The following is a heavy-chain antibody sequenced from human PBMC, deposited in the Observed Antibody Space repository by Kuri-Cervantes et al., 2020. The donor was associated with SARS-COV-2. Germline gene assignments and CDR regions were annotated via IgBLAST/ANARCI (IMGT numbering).Heavy chain of an antibody. Sequence: SETLSLTCTVSGDSINSDEYYWSWIRQPAGKGLEWIGRMYSSGTTKYNPSLKSRVTISVDTSKNQFSLKLSSVTAADTALYYCARGAHHIQFRGEVDYWSQGALVTVSS. V-gene: IGHV4-61*02. D-gene: IGHD5-24*01. J-gene: IGHJ4*02. CDR1: GDSINSDEYY. CDR3: ARGAHHIQFRGEVDY. CDR2: MYSSGTT.